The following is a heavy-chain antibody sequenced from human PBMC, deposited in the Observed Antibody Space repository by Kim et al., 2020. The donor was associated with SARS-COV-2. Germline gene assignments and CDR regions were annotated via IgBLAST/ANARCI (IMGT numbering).Heavy chain of an antibody. Sequence: GGSLRLSCTASGFTFGDYAMSWVRQAPGKGLEWVGFIRSKAYGGTTEYAASVKGRFTISRDDSKSIAYLQMNSLKTEDTAVYYCTRAGLYYYGSGSYSPFDYWGQGTLVTVSS. CDR2: IRSKAYGGTT. J-gene: IGHJ4*02. CDR3: TRAGLYYYGSGSYSPFDY. D-gene: IGHD3-10*01. V-gene: IGHV3-49*04. CDR1: GFTFGDYA.